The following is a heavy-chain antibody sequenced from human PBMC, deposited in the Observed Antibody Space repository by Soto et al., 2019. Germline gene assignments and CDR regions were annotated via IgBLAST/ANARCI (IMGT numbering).Heavy chain of an antibody. D-gene: IGHD3-10*01. CDR2: IYDGGST. V-gene: IGHV3-66*01. Sequence: EVQLVESGGGLVQRGGSLRLSCAASGFTVSNNYMSWVRQAPGKGLEWVSVIYDGGSTYYADSVKDRFTISRDNSKNTLYLQMNNLRAEDTAVYYCARGHXGSPPGYFDCWGQGTLVTVSS. J-gene: IGHJ4*02. CDR1: GFTVSNNY. CDR3: ARGHXGSPPGYFDC.